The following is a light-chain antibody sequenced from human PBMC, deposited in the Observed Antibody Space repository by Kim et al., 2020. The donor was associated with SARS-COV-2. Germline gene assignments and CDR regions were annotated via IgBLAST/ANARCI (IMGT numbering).Light chain of an antibody. V-gene: IGLV1-51*01. CDR1: SSNIGNNY. CDR3: GTWDSSLSVWV. J-gene: IGLJ3*02. CDR2: DNN. Sequence: QSVLTQPPSVSAAPGQKVTISCSGSSSNIGNNYVSWYQQLPGTAPKLLIYDNNKRPSGIPDRFSGSKSGTSATLGITGLQTGDEPDYYCGTWDSSLSVWVFGGGTQLTVL.